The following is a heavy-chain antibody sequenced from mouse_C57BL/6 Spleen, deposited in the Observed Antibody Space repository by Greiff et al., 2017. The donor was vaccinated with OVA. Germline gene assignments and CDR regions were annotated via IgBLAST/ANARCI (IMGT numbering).Heavy chain of an antibody. V-gene: IGHV14-4*01. CDR2: IDPENGDT. D-gene: IGHD1-1*01. Sequence: VQLQQPGAELVRPGASVKLSCTASGFNIKDDYMHWVKQRPEQGLEWIGWIDPENGDTEYASKFQGKATITADTSSNTAYLQLSSLTSEDTAVYYCTIYGSSYRYFDVWGTGTTVTVSS. J-gene: IGHJ1*03. CDR3: TIYGSSYRYFDV. CDR1: GFNIKDDY.